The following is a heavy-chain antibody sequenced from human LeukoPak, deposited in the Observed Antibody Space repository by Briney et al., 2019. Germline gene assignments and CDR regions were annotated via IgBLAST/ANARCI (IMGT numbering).Heavy chain of an antibody. CDR2: INPNSGGT. Sequence: ASVKVSCKASGYTFTGYYMHGVRQAPGQGLEWMGWINPNSGGTNYAQKFQGRVTMTRDTSISTAYMALSRLRSDDTAVYYWAREAAAHFNYYYCYYMDVWGKGTTVTVSS. D-gene: IGHD6-13*01. CDR3: AREAAAHFNYYYCYYMDV. CDR1: GYTFTGYY. J-gene: IGHJ6*03. V-gene: IGHV1-2*02.